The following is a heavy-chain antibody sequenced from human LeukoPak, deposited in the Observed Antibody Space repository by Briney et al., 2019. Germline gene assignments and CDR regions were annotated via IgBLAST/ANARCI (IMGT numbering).Heavy chain of an antibody. CDR3: ARGGYCTNGVCSRTRAEYFQH. J-gene: IGHJ1*01. CDR2: VYSGGST. CDR1: GFTVSSTD. D-gene: IGHD2-8*01. V-gene: IGHV3-53*05. Sequence: GESLRLSCAASGFTVSSTDMSWVRQAPGKGLEWVSAVYSGGSTFYADSVKGRFTISRDNSKNTLYLQMNSLRAEDTAVYYCARGGYCTNGVCSRTRAEYFQHWGQGTLVTVSS.